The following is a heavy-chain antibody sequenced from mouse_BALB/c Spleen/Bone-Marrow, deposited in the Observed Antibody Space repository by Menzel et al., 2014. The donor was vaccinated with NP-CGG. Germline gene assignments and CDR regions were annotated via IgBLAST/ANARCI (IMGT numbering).Heavy chain of an antibody. CDR1: GFSLTDYG. CDR2: IWGDGST. J-gene: IGHJ2*01. V-gene: IGHV2-6-7*01. CDR3: ARDLYYYVFDY. D-gene: IGHD1-1*01. Sequence: VKLQESGPGLVAPSQSLSITCTVSGFSLTDYGVNWVRQPPGKNLEWLGMIWGDGSTDYNSALKSRLSISKDNSQSQVFLKMNSLETDDTARYYCARDLYYYVFDYWGQGTTLTVS.